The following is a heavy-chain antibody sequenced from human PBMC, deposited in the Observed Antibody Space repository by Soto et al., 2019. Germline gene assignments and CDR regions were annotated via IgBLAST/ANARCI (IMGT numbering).Heavy chain of an antibody. J-gene: IGHJ5*02. CDR2: IWSDGSNK. D-gene: IGHD4-4*01. Sequence: LRLSCAASGFTLSNYGMHWVRQAPGKGLEWVAVIWSDGSNKYYADSVKGRFTISRDNSKNTLYLQMNSLRAEDTAVYYCARALQYQNWLDPWGQGTLVTVSS. CDR3: ARALQYQNWLDP. V-gene: IGHV3-33*01. CDR1: GFTLSNYG.